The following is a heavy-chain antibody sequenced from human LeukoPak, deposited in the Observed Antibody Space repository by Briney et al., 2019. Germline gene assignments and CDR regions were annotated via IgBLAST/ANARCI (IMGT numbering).Heavy chain of an antibody. CDR2: ISSSSTI. Sequence: GGSLRLSCAASGFTFSSYSMNWVRQAPGKGLEWVSYISSSSTIYYADSVKGRFTISRDNAKNSLYLQMNSLRAEDTAVYYCARDETYYDFWSGYSISPNFDYWGQGTLVTVSS. V-gene: IGHV3-48*01. CDR3: ARDETYYDFWSGYSISPNFDY. J-gene: IGHJ4*02. D-gene: IGHD3-3*01. CDR1: GFTFSSYS.